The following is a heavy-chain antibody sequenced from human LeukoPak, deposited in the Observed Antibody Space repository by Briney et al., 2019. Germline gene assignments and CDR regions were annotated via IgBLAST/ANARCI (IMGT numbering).Heavy chain of an antibody. V-gene: IGHV4-59*05. D-gene: IGHD2-2*01. J-gene: IGHJ3*02. CDR2: IYYSGST. Sequence: SETLSLTCTVSGGSISSYYWSWIRQPPGKGLEWIGSIYYSGSTYYNPSLKSRVTISVDTSKNQFSLKLSSVTAADTAVYYCARVSPSRVVVVPAAMGSTGDAFDIWGQGTMVTVSS. CDR1: GGSISSYY. CDR3: ARVSPSRVVVVPAAMGSTGDAFDI.